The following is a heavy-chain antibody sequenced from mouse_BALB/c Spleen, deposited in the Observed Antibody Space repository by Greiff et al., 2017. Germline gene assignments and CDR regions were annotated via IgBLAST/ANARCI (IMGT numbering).Heavy chain of an antibody. CDR3: ARHWASYWYFDV. J-gene: IGHJ1*01. Sequence: DVQLVESGGGLVQPGGSLKLSCAASGFTFSSYTMSWVRQTPEKRLEWVAYISNGGGSTYYPDTVKGRFTISRDNAKNTLYLQMSSLKSEDTAMYYCARHWASYWYFDVWGAGTTVTVSS. V-gene: IGHV5-12-2*01. D-gene: IGHD4-1*01. CDR1: GFTFSSYT. CDR2: ISNGGGST.